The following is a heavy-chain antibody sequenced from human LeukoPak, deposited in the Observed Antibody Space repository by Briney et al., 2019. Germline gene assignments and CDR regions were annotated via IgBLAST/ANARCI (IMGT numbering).Heavy chain of an antibody. V-gene: IGHV3-48*01. CDR1: GLTFSSYS. J-gene: IGHJ6*02. CDR2: ISSSSSNI. D-gene: IGHD3-10*01. CDR3: ARDRPGSMDV. Sequence: SGGSLRLSCAASGLTFSSYSMNWVRQAPGKGLEWVSYISSSSSNIDYADSVKGRFTISRDNAKNSLYLQMNSLRAEDTAVYYCARDRPGSMDVWGQGTTVTVSS.